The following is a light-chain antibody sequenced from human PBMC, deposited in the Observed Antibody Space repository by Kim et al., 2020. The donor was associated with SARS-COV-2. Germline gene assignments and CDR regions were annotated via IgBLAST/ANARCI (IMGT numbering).Light chain of an antibody. J-gene: IGKJ4*01. CDR2: GAS. V-gene: IGKV1-16*02. CDR3: LQYHTYPPT. Sequence: ASVGDRVTMTCRASQDISNYLAWFQQKPGKAPKSLIYGASNLQGGVPSKFSGSGSGTDFTLTISSLEPEDFATYYCLQYHTYPPTFGGGTKVDIK. CDR1: QDISNY.